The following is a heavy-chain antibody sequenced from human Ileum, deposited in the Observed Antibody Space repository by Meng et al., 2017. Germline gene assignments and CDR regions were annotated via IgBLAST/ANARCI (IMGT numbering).Heavy chain of an antibody. Sequence: HLPASGPGRVWPSGTLPLPCTVSGGSISSSFYWSWVRQSPGKGLEWIGQIYLAGSPNYNPSLESRVTISVDKSKNQFSLRLTSVTAADTAIFYCVRHGGKYFDSWGQGTLVTVSS. D-gene: IGHD2-15*01. CDR3: VRHGGKYFDS. CDR1: GGSISSSFY. J-gene: IGHJ4*02. CDR2: IYLAGSP. V-gene: IGHV4-4*02.